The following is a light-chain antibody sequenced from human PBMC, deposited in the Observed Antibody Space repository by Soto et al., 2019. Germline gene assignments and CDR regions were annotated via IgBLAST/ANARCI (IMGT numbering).Light chain of an antibody. V-gene: IGKV1-13*02. J-gene: IGKJ4*01. CDR3: QQFNGFPLT. CDR1: QDIGSD. Sequence: IQLTQSPSSLSASVGDRVTITCRAGQDIGSDLAWYQQRPGKAPKLLLYDASNLEAGVPSRFSGSGSGTDFTLTLTSLRPEDFATYYCQQFNGFPLTFGGGTKVQIK. CDR2: DAS.